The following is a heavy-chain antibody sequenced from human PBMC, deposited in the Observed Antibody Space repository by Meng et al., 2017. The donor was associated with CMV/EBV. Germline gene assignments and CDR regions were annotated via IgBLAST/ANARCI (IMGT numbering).Heavy chain of an antibody. CDR1: EFTFSSYT. CDR2: ITPNSSYI. J-gene: IGHJ4*02. CDR3: ARISGRTVSPYCSSTSCYTGRGYFDY. D-gene: IGHD2-2*02. Sequence: GGSLRLSCAASEFTFSSYTMSWVRQAPGKGLEWVSSITPNSSYILYADSMKGRVTISRDNAKDSLYLQMNSLRAEDTAVYYCARISGRTVSPYCSSTSCYTGRGYFDYWGQGTLVTVSS. V-gene: IGHV3-21*06.